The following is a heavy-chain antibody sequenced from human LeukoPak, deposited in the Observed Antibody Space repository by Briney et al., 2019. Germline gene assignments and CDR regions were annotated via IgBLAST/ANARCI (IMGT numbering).Heavy chain of an antibody. Sequence: GGSLRLSCAASGFTFSSYGMHWVRQAPGKGREWVAVISYDGSNKYYADSVKGRFTIPRDNSKNTLYLQMNSLRAEDTAVYYCAKDRNFDYWGQGTLVTVSS. CDR1: GFTFSSYG. J-gene: IGHJ4*02. CDR3: AKDRNFDY. CDR2: ISYDGSNK. V-gene: IGHV3-30*18.